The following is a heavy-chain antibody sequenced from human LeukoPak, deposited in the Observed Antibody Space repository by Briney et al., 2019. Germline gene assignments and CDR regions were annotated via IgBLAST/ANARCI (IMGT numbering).Heavy chain of an antibody. CDR1: GGSFSDYY. CDR3: ARVQDFDTSGYYLGY. J-gene: IGHJ4*02. V-gene: IGHV4-34*01. CDR2: INHSGST. D-gene: IGHD3-22*01. Sequence: SETLSLTCTVYGGSFSDYYWSWIRQPPGRGLEWIGDINHSGSTNYNPSLKSRVTISVDTSNNQFSLKLSSVTAADTAVYYCARVQDFDTSGYYLGYWGQGTLVTVSS.